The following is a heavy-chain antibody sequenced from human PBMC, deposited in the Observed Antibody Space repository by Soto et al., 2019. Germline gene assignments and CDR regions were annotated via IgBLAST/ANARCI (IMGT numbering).Heavy chain of an antibody. J-gene: IGHJ4*02. D-gene: IGHD5-12*01. Sequence: QVQLVQSGAEVKKPGSSVKVSCKASGDSFSNYAMSWVRQAPGQGLEWMGGIVPIFGTRSYAQKFQGRITXIXXESTSTAYMELSGLRSDDTAVYYCARDGDSGTYEYWGQGTLVTVSS. CDR3: ARDGDSGTYEY. CDR1: GDSFSNYA. V-gene: IGHV1-69*05. CDR2: IVPIFGTR.